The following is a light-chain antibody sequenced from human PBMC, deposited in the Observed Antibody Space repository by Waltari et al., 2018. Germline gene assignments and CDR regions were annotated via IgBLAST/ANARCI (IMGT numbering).Light chain of an antibody. V-gene: IGKV4-1*01. Sequence: DIVMTQSPDSLAVSLGEGATVNCKSSQTVFYSSTNKNYLAWYQQKPGKPPKLLLYWASTRESGVPDRFSGSGSETDFTLTISSLQAEDVAVYYCQQYYSTPPTFGQGTKLEI. CDR2: WAS. CDR3: QQYYSTPPT. CDR1: QTVFYSSTNKNY. J-gene: IGKJ2*01.